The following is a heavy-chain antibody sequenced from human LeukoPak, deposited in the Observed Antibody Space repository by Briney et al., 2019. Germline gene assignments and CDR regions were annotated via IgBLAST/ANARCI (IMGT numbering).Heavy chain of an antibody. D-gene: IGHD3-10*01. CDR1: GGTFSSYA. CDR2: IIPIFGTA. Sequence: SVKVSCKASGGTFSSYAISWVRQAPGQGLEWMGGIIPIFGTANYAQKFQGRATITADESTSTAYMELSSLRSEDTAVYYCARCYYGSGKVGYYYYYMDVWGKGTTVTISS. J-gene: IGHJ6*03. CDR3: ARCYYGSGKVGYYYYYMDV. V-gene: IGHV1-69*13.